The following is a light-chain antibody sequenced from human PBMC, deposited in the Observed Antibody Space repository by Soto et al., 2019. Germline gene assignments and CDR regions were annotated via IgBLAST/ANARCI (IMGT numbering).Light chain of an antibody. V-gene: IGLV2-23*01. CDR2: EGS. CDR1: SSDVGSYSL. Sequence: QSALTQTASVSGSPGQSITISCTGTSSDVGSYSLVSWYQQRPGKAPKVMIYEGSKRPSGVSNRFSGSMSGNTASLTISGLQAEDEADYYCSSYTGSTNYVVFGGGTKVTVL. J-gene: IGLJ2*01. CDR3: SSYTGSTNYVV.